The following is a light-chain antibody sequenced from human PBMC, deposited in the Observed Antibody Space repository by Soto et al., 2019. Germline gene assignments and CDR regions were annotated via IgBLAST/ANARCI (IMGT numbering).Light chain of an antibody. Sequence: DIQMTQSPSFVSASVGDRVTITCRASQGISGWLAWYQQEPGKAPKLLIYGASSLQSGVPARFRGSGSGTDVTLTLSSLQPEDFATYECQQANSFPQTFGGGTKVESK. CDR3: QQANSFPQT. CDR2: GAS. J-gene: IGKJ4*01. CDR1: QGISGW. V-gene: IGKV1-12*01.